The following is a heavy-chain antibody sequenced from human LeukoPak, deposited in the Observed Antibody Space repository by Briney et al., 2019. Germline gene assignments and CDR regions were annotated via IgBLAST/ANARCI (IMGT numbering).Heavy chain of an antibody. D-gene: IGHD3-10*01. CDR3: ARPEMIYGSGSYTDY. CDR2: INPNSGGT. J-gene: IGHJ4*02. CDR1: XYTFTVYY. Sequence: VKVSCKXSXYTFTVYYMHWVRQAPGQGLGWMGWINPNSGGTNYAQKFQGRVTMTRNTSISTAYMGLSSLRSEDTAVYYCARPEMIYGSGSYTDYWGQGTLVTVSS. V-gene: IGHV1-2*02.